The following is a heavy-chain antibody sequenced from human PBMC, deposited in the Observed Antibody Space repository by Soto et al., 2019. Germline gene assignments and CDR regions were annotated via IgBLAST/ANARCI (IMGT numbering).Heavy chain of an antibody. J-gene: IGHJ4*02. CDR3: ARDFSPYCSGGSCPFDY. V-gene: IGHV1-3*01. Sequence: QVQLVQSGAEVKKPGASVKVSCKASGYTFTSYAMYWVRQAPGQRLEGMGWINAGNGNTKYSQKFQGRVTITRDTSASTAYMELSSLRSEDTAVYYCARDFSPYCSGGSCPFDYWGQGTLVTVSS. CDR1: GYTFTSYA. CDR2: INAGNGNT. D-gene: IGHD2-15*01.